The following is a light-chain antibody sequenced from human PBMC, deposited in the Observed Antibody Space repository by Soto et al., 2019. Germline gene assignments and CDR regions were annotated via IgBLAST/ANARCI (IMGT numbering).Light chain of an antibody. J-gene: IGKJ1*01. CDR1: QIIDTW. CDR3: QHYNSYSEA. Sequence: IQMTQSPSSLSASVGDRITITCRASQIIDTWLAWYQQTPGKAPKIMIYKASTLKSGVPSRFSGSGSGTEFTLTISSLQPDDFETYYCQHYNSYSEAFGQGTKVDIK. V-gene: IGKV1-5*03. CDR2: KAS.